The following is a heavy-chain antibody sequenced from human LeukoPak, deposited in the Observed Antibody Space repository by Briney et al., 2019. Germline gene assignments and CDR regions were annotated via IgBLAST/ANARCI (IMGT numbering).Heavy chain of an antibody. CDR1: GFTFSYYS. V-gene: IGHV3-21*06. D-gene: IGHD3-10*01. J-gene: IGHJ4*02. Sequence: PGGSLRLSCAASGFTFSYYSMNWARQAPGKGLEWLSSISSSSSYIYYADSVKGRFTISRDNAKNSLYLHMNGLRAEDTAVYYCARDLDGSGTFDYWGQGTLVTVSS. CDR3: ARDLDGSGTFDY. CDR2: ISSSSSYI.